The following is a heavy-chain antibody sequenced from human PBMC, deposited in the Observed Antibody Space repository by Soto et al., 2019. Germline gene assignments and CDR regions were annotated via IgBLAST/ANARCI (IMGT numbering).Heavy chain of an antibody. CDR2: IYYSGST. D-gene: IGHD3-22*01. V-gene: IGHV4-30-4*01. CDR1: GGSISSGDYY. J-gene: IGHJ3*02. CDR3: ARWGYYYDSSGPSRTFDI. Sequence: QVQLQESGPGLVKPSQTLSLTCTVSGGSISSGDYYWSWIRQPPGKGLEWIGYIYYSGSTYYNPSLKSRVTISVDTSKNQFSLKLSSVTAAETAVYYCARWGYYYDSSGPSRTFDIWGQGTMVTVSS.